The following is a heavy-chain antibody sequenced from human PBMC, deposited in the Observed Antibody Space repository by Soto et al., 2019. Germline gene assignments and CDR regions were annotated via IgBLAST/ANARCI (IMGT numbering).Heavy chain of an antibody. CDR2: SYYTGST. Sequence: QVQLQESGPGLVKPSETLSLTCTVSGGSISSYYWSWIRQPPGKGLEWIGYSYYTGSTNYNPSLKSRVTISVATSKNQFSLKLGSVTAADTAVYYCARHETLHGDYDHWGQGTLVTVSS. D-gene: IGHD4-17*01. CDR1: GGSISSYY. CDR3: ARHETLHGDYDH. V-gene: IGHV4-59*08. J-gene: IGHJ4*02.